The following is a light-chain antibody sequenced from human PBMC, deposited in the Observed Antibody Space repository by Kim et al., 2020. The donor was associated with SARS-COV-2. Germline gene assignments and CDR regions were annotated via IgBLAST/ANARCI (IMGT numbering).Light chain of an antibody. J-gene: IGKJ1*01. Sequence: SPGERATLSCRASQSVSSSYLAWYHQKPGQAPRLLIYHASSRVTGIPDRFSGSGSGTDFTLTISRLEPEDFAVYFCQQYDTSPWTFGQGTKVDIK. V-gene: IGKV3-20*01. CDR2: HAS. CDR1: QSVSSSY. CDR3: QQYDTSPWT.